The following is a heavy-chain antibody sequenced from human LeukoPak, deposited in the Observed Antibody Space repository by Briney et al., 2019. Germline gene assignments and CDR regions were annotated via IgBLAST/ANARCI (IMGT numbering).Heavy chain of an antibody. CDR2: ITSSGNTI. D-gene: IGHD3-22*01. CDR1: GFTFRSYE. Sequence: GGSLRLSCAASGFTFRSYEMNWVRQAPGKGLEWVSYITSSGNTIYYADSVKGRFTISRDNAKNSLYLQMNSLRAKDTAVYYCARANYYDISGYDYWGQGTLVTVSS. CDR3: ARANYYDISGYDY. J-gene: IGHJ4*02. V-gene: IGHV3-48*03.